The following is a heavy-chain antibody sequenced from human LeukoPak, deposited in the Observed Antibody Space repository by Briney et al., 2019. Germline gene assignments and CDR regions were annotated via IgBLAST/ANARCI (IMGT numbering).Heavy chain of an antibody. D-gene: IGHD3-22*01. V-gene: IGHV3-11*04. CDR2: ISASGAVP. J-gene: IGHJ4*02. CDR1: GFRFDSFY. Sequence: GASLRLSCAASGFRFDSFYMGWIRQVPGKGLDYIALISASGAVPYYAESVEGRFTISRDNAKNSVSLQMNSLSADDTAIYYCARSLIVASEDYWGQGTQVIVSS. CDR3: ARSLIVASEDY.